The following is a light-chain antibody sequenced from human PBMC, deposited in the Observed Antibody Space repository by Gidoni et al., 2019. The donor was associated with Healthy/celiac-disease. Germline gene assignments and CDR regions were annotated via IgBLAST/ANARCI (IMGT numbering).Light chain of an antibody. Sequence: EIVLTQSPATLSLSPGERATLSCRASQSVSSYVAWYQQKPGQAPRLLIYDASNRATGIPARCSGSGSGTDFTLTISSLEPEDFAVYYCQQRSNWPPYTFGQGTKLEIK. V-gene: IGKV3-11*01. J-gene: IGKJ2*01. CDR1: QSVSSY. CDR2: DAS. CDR3: QQRSNWPPYT.